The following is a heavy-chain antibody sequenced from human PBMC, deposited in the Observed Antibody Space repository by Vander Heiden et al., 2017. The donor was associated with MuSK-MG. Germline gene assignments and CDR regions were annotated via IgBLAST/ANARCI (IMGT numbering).Heavy chain of an antibody. D-gene: IGHD3-22*01. J-gene: IGHJ4*02. CDR2: ISGSGGST. Sequence: EVQLLESGGGLVQPGGSLRLSCEASGLTFSGYAMSWVRQAPGKGLEWVSAISGSGGSTYYEDSVKGRVTISRDNSKNTLYLQMNSLRAEDTAVYYCAKVTYDYDSSGYYPFDYWGQGTLVTVSS. CDR3: AKVTYDYDSSGYYPFDY. CDR1: GLTFSGYA. V-gene: IGHV3-23*01.